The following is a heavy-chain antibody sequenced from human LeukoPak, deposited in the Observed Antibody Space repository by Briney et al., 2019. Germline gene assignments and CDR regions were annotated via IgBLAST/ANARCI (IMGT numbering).Heavy chain of an antibody. D-gene: IGHD1/OR15-1a*01. V-gene: IGHV1-69*04. CDR2: IIPILGMA. J-gene: IGHJ5*02. Sequence: SVKVSCKSSGGTFSTYPIAWVRQAPGQGLEWMGRIIPILGMANYAQKFQGRVTFTAEESTSTAYMDLSSLTSEDTAVYYCAREWPNTYRFDPWGQGTLVTVSS. CDR3: AREWPNTYRFDP. CDR1: GGTFSTYP.